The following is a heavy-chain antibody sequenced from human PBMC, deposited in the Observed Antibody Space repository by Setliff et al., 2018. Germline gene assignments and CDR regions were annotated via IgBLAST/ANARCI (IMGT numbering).Heavy chain of an antibody. D-gene: IGHD3-10*01. J-gene: IGHJ6*02. CDR1: GGSISSSSYY. CDR2: XXXXXXX. Sequence: PSETLSLTCTVSGGSISSSSYYWGWIRQPPXXXXXXXXXXXXXXXXXXXXXLKSRVTXXVDTSKNQFSLKLSSVTAADTAVDYCARRSVEYYYGSGYYYYGMDVWGQGTTVTVSS. CDR3: ARRSVEYYYGSGYYYYGMDV. V-gene: IGHV4-39*07.